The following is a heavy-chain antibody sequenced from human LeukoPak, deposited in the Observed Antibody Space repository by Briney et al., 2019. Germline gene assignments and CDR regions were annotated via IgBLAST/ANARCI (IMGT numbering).Heavy chain of an antibody. V-gene: IGHV3-33*06. D-gene: IGHD4-11*01. J-gene: IGHJ4*02. CDR1: GFTFSSYG. Sequence: GRSLRLSCAASGFTFSSYGMHWVRQAPGKGLEWVAVIWYDGSNKYYADSVKGRFTISRDNSKNTLYLQMNSLRAEDTAVYYCAKDSYSNYFDYWGQGTLVTVSS. CDR2: IWYDGSNK. CDR3: AKDSYSNYFDY.